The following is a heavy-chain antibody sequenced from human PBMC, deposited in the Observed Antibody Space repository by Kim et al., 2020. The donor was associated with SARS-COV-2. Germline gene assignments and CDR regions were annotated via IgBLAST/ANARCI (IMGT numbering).Heavy chain of an antibody. V-gene: IGHV3-33*06. CDR3: AKEPRVAAGGGSLYYYGIDV. CDR1: GFTFGSYG. CDR2: TWHDGSNK. J-gene: IGHJ6*02. D-gene: IGHD6-13*01. Sequence: GGSLRLSCAASGFTFGSYGMHWVRQAPGKGLEWVALTWHDGSNKYYTDSVTGRFTISRDNAKNTLYLQMNILRAEDTAVYYCAKEPRVAAGGGSLYYYGIDVWGQGTTVTVSS.